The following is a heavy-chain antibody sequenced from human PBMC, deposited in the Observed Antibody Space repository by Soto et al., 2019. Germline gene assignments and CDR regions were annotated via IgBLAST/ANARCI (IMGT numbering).Heavy chain of an antibody. Sequence: AGGSLRLSCAASGFTFSSYAMHWVRQAPGKGLEWVAVISYDGSNKYYADSVKGRFTISRDNSKNTLYLQMNSLRAEGTAVYYCARDENGGIDYWGQGTLVTVCS. CDR3: ARDENGGIDY. CDR2: ISYDGSNK. CDR1: GFTFSSYA. D-gene: IGHD2-15*01. J-gene: IGHJ4*02. V-gene: IGHV3-30-3*01.